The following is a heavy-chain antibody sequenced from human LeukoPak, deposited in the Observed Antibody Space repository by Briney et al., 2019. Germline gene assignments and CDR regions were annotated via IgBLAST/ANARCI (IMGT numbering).Heavy chain of an antibody. Sequence: GGSLRLSCAASGFTFSNAWMSWVRQAPGKGLEWVGRIKSKTDGGTTDYAAPVKGRFTISRDDSKNTLYLQMNSLKTEDTAVYYCTSPYTNWNDDVNNWFDPWGQGTLVTVSS. D-gene: IGHD1-1*01. J-gene: IGHJ5*02. V-gene: IGHV3-15*01. CDR1: GFTFSNAW. CDR3: TSPYTNWNDDVNNWFDP. CDR2: IKSKTDGGTT.